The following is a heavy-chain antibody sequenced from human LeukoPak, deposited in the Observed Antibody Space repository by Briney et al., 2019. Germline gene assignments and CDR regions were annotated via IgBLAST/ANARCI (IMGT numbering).Heavy chain of an antibody. J-gene: IGHJ4*02. CDR3: ARVPIKYSSSWGHADY. CDR2: INHSGST. CDR1: GGSFSGNY. V-gene: IGHV4-34*01. D-gene: IGHD6-13*01. Sequence: SETLSLTCAVYGGSFSGNYWSWIRQPPGKGREWIGEINHSGSTNYNPSLKSRVTISVDTPKNQFSLKLSSVTAADTAVYYCARVPIKYSSSWGHADYWGQGTLVTVSS.